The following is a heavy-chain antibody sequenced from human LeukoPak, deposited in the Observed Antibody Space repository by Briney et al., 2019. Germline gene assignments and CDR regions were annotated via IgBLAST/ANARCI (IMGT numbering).Heavy chain of an antibody. CDR1: GGSISSSAYY. V-gene: IGHV4-39*02. J-gene: IGHJ4*02. CDR2: IYYTGTT. D-gene: IGHD2-2*01. CDR3: AREYCSSTSCAEY. Sequence: SETLSLTCTVSGGSISSSAYYWAWIRQPPGKGLEWIGSIYYTGTTYYNPSLKSRVTISVDTSKNQFSLKLSSVTAADTAVYYCAREYCSSTSCAEYWGQGTLVTVSS.